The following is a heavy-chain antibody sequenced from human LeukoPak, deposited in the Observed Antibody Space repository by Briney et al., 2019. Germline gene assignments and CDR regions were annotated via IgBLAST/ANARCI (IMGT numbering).Heavy chain of an antibody. CDR1: GGSISSYC. CDR3: ARGAPPGYYYDYYMDV. CDR2: IYYSGST. J-gene: IGHJ6*03. V-gene: IGHV4-59*01. Sequence: SETLSLTCTVSGGSISSYCWSWIRQTPGKGLEWIGYIYYSGSTNFNPSLKSRVTMSVDTSKNQCSLRMSSVPAADTAVYYCARGAPPGYYYDYYMDVWGKGTTVTISS.